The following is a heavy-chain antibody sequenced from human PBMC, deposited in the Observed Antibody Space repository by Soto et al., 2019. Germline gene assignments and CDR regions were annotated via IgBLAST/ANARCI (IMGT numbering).Heavy chain of an antibody. CDR1: GGSFSGYY. CDR3: ARVIRYYYYGMDV. Sequence: LSLTCAVYGGSFSGYYWSWIRQPPGKGLEWIGEINHSGSTNYNPSLKSRVTISVDTSKNQFSLKLSSVTAADTAVYYCARVIRYYYYGMDVWGQGTTVTVSS. J-gene: IGHJ6*02. V-gene: IGHV4-34*01. D-gene: IGHD3-16*01. CDR2: INHSGST.